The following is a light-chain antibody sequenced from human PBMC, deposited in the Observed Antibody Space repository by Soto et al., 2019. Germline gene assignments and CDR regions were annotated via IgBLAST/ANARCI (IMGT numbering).Light chain of an antibody. V-gene: IGKV3-11*01. Sequence: DIEMTQSPSTLSASVGERVNISCRASQRIVIYLAWYQQKPGRAPRLLIYDASKRATGIPPRFSGSGSGTDFTLTISSLQLEDSADYYCQQRHKGPSTFGLGTRLEIK. CDR2: DAS. CDR1: QRIVIY. J-gene: IGKJ5*01. CDR3: QQRHKGPST.